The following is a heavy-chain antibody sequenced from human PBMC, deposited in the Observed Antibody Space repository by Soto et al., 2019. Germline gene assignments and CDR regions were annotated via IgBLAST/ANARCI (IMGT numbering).Heavy chain of an antibody. CDR3: ARDRSGVGYNYGMDV. Sequence: ASVKVSCKASGYTFTSYYMHWVRQAPGQGLEWMGIINPSGGSTSYAQKFQGRVTMTRDTSTSTVYMGLSSLRSEDTAVYYCARDRSGVGYNYGMDVWGQGTTVTVSS. D-gene: IGHD3-10*01. V-gene: IGHV1-46*01. J-gene: IGHJ6*02. CDR1: GYTFTSYY. CDR2: INPSGGST.